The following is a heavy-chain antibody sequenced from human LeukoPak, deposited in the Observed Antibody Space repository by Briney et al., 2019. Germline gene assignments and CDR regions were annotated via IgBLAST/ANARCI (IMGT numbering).Heavy chain of an antibody. CDR3: ARGRRGYSSSSGRTSYYYYMDV. V-gene: IGHV1-2*02. CDR2: LNPGPGGT. Sequence: ASVKVSCKTSGYTFSAYYLHWVRQAPGQGLEWMGWLNPGPGGTLYAQKFQGRVTMTRDTSISTAYMELSRLRSDDTAVYYCARGRRGYSSSSGRTSYYYYMDVWGKGTTVTVSS. J-gene: IGHJ6*03. CDR1: GYTFSAYY. D-gene: IGHD6-6*01.